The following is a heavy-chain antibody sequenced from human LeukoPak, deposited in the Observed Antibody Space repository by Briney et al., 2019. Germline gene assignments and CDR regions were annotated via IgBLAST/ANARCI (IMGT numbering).Heavy chain of an antibody. CDR1: GFTFSDYY. CDR2: ISSSGSTI. V-gene: IGHV3-11*01. Sequence: KPGGSLRLSCAASGFTFSDYYMSWIRQAPGKGLEWVSYISSSGSTIYYADSVKGRFTISRDNAKNSLYLQMNSLRAEDTAVYYCARGTTTGTTPGLGQDWFDPWGQGTLVTVSS. D-gene: IGHD1-1*01. J-gene: IGHJ5*02. CDR3: ARGTTTGTTPGLGQDWFDP.